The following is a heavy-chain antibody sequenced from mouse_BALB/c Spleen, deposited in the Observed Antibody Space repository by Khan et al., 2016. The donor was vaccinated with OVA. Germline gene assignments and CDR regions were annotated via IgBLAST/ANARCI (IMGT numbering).Heavy chain of an antibody. D-gene: IGHD2-14*01. J-gene: IGHJ4*01. CDR1: GFSLSRYN. CDR3: ARAYYRYDGYYAMDY. CDR2: IWGGGGT. V-gene: IGHV2-6-4*01. Sequence: QVQLKQSGPGLVAPSQSLSITCTVSGFSLSRYNIHWVRQPPGKGLEWLGMIWGGGGTDYNSTLKSRLSIRKDNSTSQVLLKMNSLQTDDTAMYSCARAYYRYDGYYAMDYWGQGTSVTVSS.